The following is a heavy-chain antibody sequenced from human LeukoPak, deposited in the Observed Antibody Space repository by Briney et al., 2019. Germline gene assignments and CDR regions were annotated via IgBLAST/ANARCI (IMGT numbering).Heavy chain of an antibody. CDR1: GDSISSYY. Sequence: PSETLSLTCTVSGDSISSYYWSWIRQPPGKGLEWIGFIYYSGSTNYNPSLKTRVTISVDTSRNQFSLKLSSVTAADTAVYYCARNENYNSGWYIDYRGQGTLVTVSS. D-gene: IGHD6-19*01. CDR3: ARNENYNSGWYIDY. CDR2: IYYSGST. V-gene: IGHV4-59*08. J-gene: IGHJ4*02.